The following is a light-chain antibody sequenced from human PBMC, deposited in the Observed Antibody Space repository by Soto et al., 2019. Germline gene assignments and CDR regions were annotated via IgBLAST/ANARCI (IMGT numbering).Light chain of an antibody. CDR3: QQYDNLPIT. CDR1: QGISTH. J-gene: IGKJ5*01. Sequence: DTQMTQSPSSLSASLGDRVTITCQARQGISTHLSWYQQKPRRAPKVLIYDASTLEIGVPSRFSGRGSGTDFTFTISSLQPEDIATYYCQQYDNLPITFGQGTRLEIK. V-gene: IGKV1-33*01. CDR2: DAS.